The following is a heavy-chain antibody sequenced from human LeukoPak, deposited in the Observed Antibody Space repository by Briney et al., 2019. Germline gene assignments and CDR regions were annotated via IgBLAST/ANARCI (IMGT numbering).Heavy chain of an antibody. Sequence: GGSLRLSCAASGFTVSSNYMSWVRQAPGKGLEWVSYISSSGSTIYYADSVKGRFTISRDNAKNSLYLQMNSLRAEDTAVYYCARDRIAAAGQRLDYWGQGTLVTVSS. D-gene: IGHD6-13*01. V-gene: IGHV3-11*04. CDR3: ARDRIAAAGQRLDY. CDR2: ISSSGSTI. J-gene: IGHJ4*02. CDR1: GFTVSSNY.